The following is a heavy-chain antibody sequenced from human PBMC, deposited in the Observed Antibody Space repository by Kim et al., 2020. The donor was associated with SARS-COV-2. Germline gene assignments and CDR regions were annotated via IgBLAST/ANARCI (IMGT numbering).Heavy chain of an antibody. CDR2: SSPYNGNT. CDR1: GYTFSNYG. V-gene: IGHV1-18*01. CDR3: ARGGCSGGSCYEWFDP. D-gene: IGHD2-15*01. Sequence: ASVKVSCKTSGYTFSNYGVSWVRQAPGQGLEWMGWSSPYNGNTNYAQNFQGRVTMTTDTSTSTAYMELRSLRSDDTAVYYCARGGCSGGSCYEWFDPWGQGTLVTVSS. J-gene: IGHJ5*02.